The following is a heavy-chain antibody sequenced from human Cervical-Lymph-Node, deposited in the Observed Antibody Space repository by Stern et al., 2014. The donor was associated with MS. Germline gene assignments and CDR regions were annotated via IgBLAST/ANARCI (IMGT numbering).Heavy chain of an antibody. CDR3: TRDSSGSYPDY. CDR1: GFTFSDYG. Sequence: VQLVESGGGVVQPGKSLRLSCAASGFTFSDYGMHWVRQAPGKGLERLAVIWHDGSEKYHADSVTGRFSVSRDNSKNTLYLQMNSLRAEDTAVYYCTRDSSGSYPDYWGQGTLVTVSS. CDR2: IWHDGSEK. V-gene: IGHV3-33*01. J-gene: IGHJ4*02. D-gene: IGHD1-26*01.